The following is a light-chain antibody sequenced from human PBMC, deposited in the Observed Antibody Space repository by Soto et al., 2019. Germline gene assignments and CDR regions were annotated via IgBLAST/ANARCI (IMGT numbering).Light chain of an antibody. J-gene: IGKJ1*01. CDR2: QAS. Sequence: DIQMTQSPSTLTASVGDRVTITCRASQSINIWLAWYQQKAGKAPNLLISQASSLESGVPSRFSGSGSGTEFTLTISSLQPDDFATYYCQQYHRYPWTFGQGTRVEIK. V-gene: IGKV1-5*03. CDR3: QQYHRYPWT. CDR1: QSINIW.